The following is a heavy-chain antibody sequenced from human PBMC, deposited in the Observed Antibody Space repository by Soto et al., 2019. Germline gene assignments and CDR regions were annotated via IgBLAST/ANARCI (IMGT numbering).Heavy chain of an antibody. CDR1: GGTFSSYA. D-gene: IGHD1-26*01. CDR3: ARDAARGSYSVGLNWFDP. Sequence: QVQLVQSGAEVKKPGSSVKVSCKASGGTFSSYAISWVRQAPGQGLEWMGGIIPIFGTANYAQKFQGRVTITADESTSTAYMELSSLRSEDTAVYYSARDAARGSYSVGLNWFDPWGQGTLVTVSS. CDR2: IIPIFGTA. V-gene: IGHV1-69*01. J-gene: IGHJ5*02.